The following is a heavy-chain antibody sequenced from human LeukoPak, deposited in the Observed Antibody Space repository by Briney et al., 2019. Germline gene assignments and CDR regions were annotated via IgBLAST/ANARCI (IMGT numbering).Heavy chain of an antibody. CDR2: IYSDGSIT. V-gene: IGHV3-74*01. CDR1: RFTFSSHW. Sequence: PGGSLRLSCAGSRFTFSSHWMHWVRQAPGKGLVWVSRIYSDGSITNYADSVKGRFTISRDNAKNTLYLQMNSLRPEDTAVYYCARESRSTIFGVVLNWFDPWGQGTLVTVSS. J-gene: IGHJ5*02. CDR3: ARESRSTIFGVVLNWFDP. D-gene: IGHD3-3*01.